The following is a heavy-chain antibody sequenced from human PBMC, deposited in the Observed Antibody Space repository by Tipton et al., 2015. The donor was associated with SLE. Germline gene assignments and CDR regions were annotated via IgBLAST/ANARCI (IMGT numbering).Heavy chain of an antibody. CDR2: IYYSGST. V-gene: IGHV4-38-2*02. D-gene: IGHD2-15*01. J-gene: IGHJ4*02. CDR1: GYSISSGYY. Sequence: TLSLTCTVSGYSISSGYYWGWIRQPPGKGLEWIGSIYYSGSTYYNPSLKSRVTISVDTSKNQFSLKLSSVTAADTAVYYCARQDFGQKVEDYWGQGTLVTVSS. CDR3: ARQDFGQKVEDY.